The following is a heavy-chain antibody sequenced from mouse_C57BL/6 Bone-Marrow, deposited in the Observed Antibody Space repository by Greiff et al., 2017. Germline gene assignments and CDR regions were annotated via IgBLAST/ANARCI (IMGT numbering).Heavy chain of an antibody. CDR3: ARGVRYFDV. D-gene: IGHD2-1*01. V-gene: IGHV1-81*01. J-gene: IGHJ1*03. Sequence: VKLMESGAELARPGASVKLSCKASGYTFTSYGISWVKQRPGQGLEWIGEIYPRSGNTYYNEKFKGKATLTADKSSSTAYMELRSLTSEDSAVYFCARGVRYFDVWGTGTTVTVSS. CDR1: GYTFTSYG. CDR2: IYPRSGNT.